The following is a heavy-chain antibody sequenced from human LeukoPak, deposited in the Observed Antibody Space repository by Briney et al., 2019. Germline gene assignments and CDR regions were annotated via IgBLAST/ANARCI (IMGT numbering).Heavy chain of an antibody. D-gene: IGHD6-13*01. V-gene: IGHV3-49*03. CDR2: IRSKAYGGTT. CDR3: TRVHSSSWLEVPFDP. J-gene: IGHJ5*02. CDR1: GFTFGDYA. Sequence: GGSLRLSCTASGFTFGDYAMSWFRQAPGKGLEWVGFIRSKAYGGTTEYAASVKGRFTISRDDSKSIAYLQMNSLKTEDTAVYYCTRVHSSSWLEVPFDPWGQGTLVTVSS.